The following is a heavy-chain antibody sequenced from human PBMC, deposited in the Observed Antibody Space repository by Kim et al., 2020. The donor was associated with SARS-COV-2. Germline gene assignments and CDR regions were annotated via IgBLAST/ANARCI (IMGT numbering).Heavy chain of an antibody. CDR1: GGSISSSSYY. CDR3: ARLRLITMIVDY. V-gene: IGHV4-39*01. D-gene: IGHD3-22*01. CDR2: IYYSGST. Sequence: SETLSLTCTVSGGSISSSSYYWGWIRQPPGKGLEWIGSIYYSGSTYYNPSLKSRVTISVDTSKNQFSLKLSSVTAADTAVYYCARLRLITMIVDYWGQGTLVTVSS. J-gene: IGHJ4*02.